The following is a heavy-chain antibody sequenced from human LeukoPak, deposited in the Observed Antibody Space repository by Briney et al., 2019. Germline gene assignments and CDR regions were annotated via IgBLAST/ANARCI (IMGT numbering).Heavy chain of an antibody. CDR2: ISGNGGST. V-gene: IGHV3-23*01. Sequence: RAGGSLRLSCAASGFTFSSYAMRWVRQAPGKGLEWVSAISGNGGSTYYTDSVKGRFTISRDNSKNTLYLQMNSLRAEDTALYYCAKAALKYSGSLKGYFDYWGQGTLVTVSS. CDR3: AKAALKYSGSLKGYFDY. D-gene: IGHD1-26*01. J-gene: IGHJ4*02. CDR1: GFTFSSYA.